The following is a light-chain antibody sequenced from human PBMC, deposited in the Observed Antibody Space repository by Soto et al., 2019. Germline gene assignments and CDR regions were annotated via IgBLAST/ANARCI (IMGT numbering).Light chain of an antibody. V-gene: IGKV1-39*01. Sequence: DIQMTQSPSSLSASVGDRVTITCRASQSISSYLNWYQQKPGKAPKLLIYAASSLQSGVPSRFSGSGSGTDFTLTISSLHPEDFATYFCQQSYSAQYTFGQGTKVDI. CDR1: QSISSY. CDR2: AAS. J-gene: IGKJ2*01. CDR3: QQSYSAQYT.